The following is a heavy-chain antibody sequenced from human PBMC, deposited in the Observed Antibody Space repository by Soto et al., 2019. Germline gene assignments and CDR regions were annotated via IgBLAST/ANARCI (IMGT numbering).Heavy chain of an antibody. V-gene: IGHV1-18*01. D-gene: IGHD4-17*01. J-gene: IGHJ5*02. CDR3: ARTAIGDPNWFDP. Sequence: QVQLVQSGAAVKKPGASVKVSCKASGYRFASYGISWVRQAPGQWLEWMGWISVYNGNATYEENFQDRVTMTTDTSRSTAYMELRSLRSDDTAVYFCARTAIGDPNWFDPWGQGTLVTVSS. CDR1: GYRFASYG. CDR2: ISVYNGNA.